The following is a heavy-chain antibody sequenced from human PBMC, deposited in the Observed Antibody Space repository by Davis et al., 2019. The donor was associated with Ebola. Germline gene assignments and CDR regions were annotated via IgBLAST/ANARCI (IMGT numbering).Heavy chain of an antibody. CDR3: ARGLYDFWSGYYMYWFDP. D-gene: IGHD3-3*01. Sequence: ASVKVSCKASGYTFTGYYMHWVRQAPGQGLEWMGWINPNSGGTNYAQKFQGRVTMTRDTSISTAYMELSRLRSDDTAVYYCARGLYDFWSGYYMYWFDPWGQGTLVTVSS. CDR1: GYTFTGYY. J-gene: IGHJ5*02. V-gene: IGHV1-2*02. CDR2: INPNSGGT.